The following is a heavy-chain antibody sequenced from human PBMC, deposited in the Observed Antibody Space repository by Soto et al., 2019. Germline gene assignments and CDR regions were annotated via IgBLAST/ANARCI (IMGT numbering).Heavy chain of an antibody. D-gene: IGHD2-2*02. CDR2: IYPGDSDT. CDR3: VRSTDRGHYTGEFDF. Sequence: GESLKISCKGSGYSFTSYWIGWVRQMPGKGLEWMGIIYPGDSDTRYSPSFQGQVTISADKSISTTYLQWRSLKASDTAVYYCVRSTDRGHYTGEFDFWGQGNLVTVSS. CDR1: GYSFTSYW. V-gene: IGHV5-51*01. J-gene: IGHJ4*02.